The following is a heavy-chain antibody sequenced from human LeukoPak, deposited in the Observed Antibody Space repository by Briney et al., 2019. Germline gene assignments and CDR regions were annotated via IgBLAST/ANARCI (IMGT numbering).Heavy chain of an antibody. CDR3: AKGGARDVWYFAY. Sequence: GGSLSLSCAASGFIFSSFGIHWVRQTPAKGLEWVAFVRFDGGEKYYADSVKGRFTVSKDNSKNTLYLQINSLRPEDTAVYYCAKGGARDVWYFAYWGLGVLVTVSS. CDR1: GFIFSSFG. V-gene: IGHV3-30*02. D-gene: IGHD2-8*01. CDR2: VRFDGGEK. J-gene: IGHJ4*02.